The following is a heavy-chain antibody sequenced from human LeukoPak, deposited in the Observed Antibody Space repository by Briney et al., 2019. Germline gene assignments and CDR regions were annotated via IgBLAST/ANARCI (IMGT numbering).Heavy chain of an antibody. CDR3: AKGSSSSRPYYFDS. Sequence: PGGSLRLSCTASGFTFSNYVMSWVRQAPGKGLEWISAISAGGVGTYHADSVKGRLTISRDNSKNTLYLQMNSLRVEDTAVYYCAKGSSSSRPYYFDSWGQGALVTVSS. CDR1: GFTFSNYV. D-gene: IGHD6-6*01. CDR2: ISAGGVGT. V-gene: IGHV3-23*01. J-gene: IGHJ4*02.